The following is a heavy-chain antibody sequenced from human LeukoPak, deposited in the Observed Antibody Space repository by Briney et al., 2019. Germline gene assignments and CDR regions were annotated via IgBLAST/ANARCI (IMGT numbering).Heavy chain of an antibody. CDR2: INPNSGGT. CDR1: GYTFTGYY. J-gene: IGHJ6*02. CDR3: ARDWRIGYCSGGSCSGMDV. Sequence: ASVKVSCKASGYTFTGYYMHWVRQAPGQGLEWMGWINPNSGGTNYAQKFQGRVTMTRDTSISTAYMELSRLRFDDTAVYYCARDWRIGYCSGGSCSGMDVWGQGTTVTVSS. V-gene: IGHV1-2*02. D-gene: IGHD2-15*01.